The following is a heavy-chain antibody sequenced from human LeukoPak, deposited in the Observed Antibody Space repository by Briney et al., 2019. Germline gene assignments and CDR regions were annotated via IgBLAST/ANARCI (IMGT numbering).Heavy chain of an antibody. CDR3: ARDYSGVGWFDP. V-gene: IGHV1-18*01. D-gene: IGHD4-11*01. Sequence: GASVKVSCKASGYTFTSYGISWVRQAPGQGLEWMGWISAYNGNTNYAQKLQGRVTMTTDTSTSTAYMELRSLGSADTAVYYCARDYSGVGWFDPWGQGTLVTVSS. CDR2: ISAYNGNT. CDR1: GYTFTSYG. J-gene: IGHJ5*02.